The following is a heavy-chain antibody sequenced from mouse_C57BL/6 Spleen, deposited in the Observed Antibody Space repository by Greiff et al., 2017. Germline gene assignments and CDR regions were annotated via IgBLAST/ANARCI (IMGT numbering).Heavy chain of an antibody. Sequence: EVKLMESGGGLVQPGGSLKLSCAASGFTFSDYGMAWVRQAPRKGPEWVAFISNLAYSIYYADTVTGRFTISRENAKNTLYLEMSSLRSEDTAMYYCARATGRYFDVWGTGTTVTVSS. CDR3: ARATGRYFDV. CDR2: ISNLAYSI. CDR1: GFTFSDYG. J-gene: IGHJ1*03. D-gene: IGHD4-1*02. V-gene: IGHV5-15*01.